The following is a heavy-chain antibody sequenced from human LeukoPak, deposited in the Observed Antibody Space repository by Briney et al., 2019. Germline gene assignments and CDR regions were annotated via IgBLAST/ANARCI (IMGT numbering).Heavy chain of an antibody. Sequence: GRSLRLSCAASRFTFSSYAMHWVRQAPGKGLEWVAVISYDGSNKYYADSVKGRFTISRDNSKNTLYLQMNSLRAEDTAVYYCARDVGATYYDFWSGYYTDYYYYGMDVWGQGTTVTVSS. CDR3: ARDVGATYYDFWSGYYTDYYYYGMDV. J-gene: IGHJ6*02. D-gene: IGHD3-3*01. V-gene: IGHV3-30*04. CDR2: ISYDGSNK. CDR1: RFTFSSYA.